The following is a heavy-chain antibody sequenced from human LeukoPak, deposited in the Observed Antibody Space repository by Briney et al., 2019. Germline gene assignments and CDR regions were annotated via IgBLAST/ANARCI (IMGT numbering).Heavy chain of an antibody. V-gene: IGHV3-23*01. CDR3: AKAGGLYCSSTSCYLVY. D-gene: IGHD2-2*01. Sequence: GGSLRLSCAASGFTFSSYAMSWVRQAPGEGLEWVSAISGSGGSTYYADSVKGRFTISRDNSKNTLYLQMNSLRAEDTAVYYCAKAGGLYCSSTSCYLVYWGQGTLVTVSS. CDR1: GFTFSSYA. J-gene: IGHJ4*02. CDR2: ISGSGGST.